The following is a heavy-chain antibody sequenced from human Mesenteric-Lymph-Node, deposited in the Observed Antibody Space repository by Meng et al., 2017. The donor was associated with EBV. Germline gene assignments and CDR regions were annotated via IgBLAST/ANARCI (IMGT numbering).Heavy chain of an antibody. V-gene: IGHV2-5*02. D-gene: IGHD2-15*01. CDR1: GFSLSTSGVG. J-gene: IGHJ4*02. CDR2: IYWDDDK. CDR3: AHRGAVAAYFDY. Sequence: QITLKESGPTLVKPTQTLTLSCTFSGFSLSTSGVGVGWNRQHPGKALEWLALIYWDDDKRYSPSLKGRLTITKATSKNQVVLTMTDMDPADTGTYYSAHRGAVAAYFDYWGQGSLVTVSS.